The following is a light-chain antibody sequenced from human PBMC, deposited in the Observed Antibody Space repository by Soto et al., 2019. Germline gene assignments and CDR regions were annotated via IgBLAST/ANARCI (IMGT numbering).Light chain of an antibody. Sequence: DIQMTQSPSSLSASVGDRVTITCQASQDISNYLNWYQQKPGKAPKLLIYDASNLETGVPSRFSGSGSVTDFTFTISSLQPEDIATYYCQQYDNLPMYTFGQGTRVDIK. CDR2: DAS. CDR1: QDISNY. CDR3: QQYDNLPMYT. J-gene: IGKJ2*01. V-gene: IGKV1-33*01.